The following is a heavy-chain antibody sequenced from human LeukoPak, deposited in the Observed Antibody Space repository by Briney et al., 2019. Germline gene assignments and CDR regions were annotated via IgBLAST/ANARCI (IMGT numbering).Heavy chain of an antibody. D-gene: IGHD1-26*01. CDR2: ISSSSSYI. Sequence: GGSLRLSCAASGFTFRSYSMNWVRQAPGKGLEWVSFISSSSSYIYYADAVKGRFTISRDNAKNSLYLQMNSQRAEDTAVYYCARDVTQWDHAGWGQGTLATVSS. V-gene: IGHV3-21*01. CDR1: GFTFRSYS. CDR3: ARDVTQWDHAG. J-gene: IGHJ4*02.